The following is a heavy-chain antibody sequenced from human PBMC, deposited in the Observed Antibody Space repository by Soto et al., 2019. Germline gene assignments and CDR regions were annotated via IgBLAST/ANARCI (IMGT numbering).Heavy chain of an antibody. CDR2: ISPTFGTA. CDR1: GGPFRSYT. V-gene: IGHV1-69*12. J-gene: IGHJ6*04. D-gene: IGHD2-15*01. Sequence: QVQLVQSGAEVQKPGSSVKVSCKASGGPFRSYTISWLRQTPGQALEWMGGISPTFGTANYAQKFQGRLQITADESTSPGYMELSSPRCEHTALYYCARPSCIAACYYYGMDVRCEGTAVTVTS. CDR3: ARPSCIAACYYYGMDV.